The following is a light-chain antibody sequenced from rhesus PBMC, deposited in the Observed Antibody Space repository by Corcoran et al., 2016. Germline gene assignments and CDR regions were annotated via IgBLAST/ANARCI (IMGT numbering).Light chain of an antibody. CDR3: QQYNSSPLT. Sequence: DIQMTQSPSSLSASVGDTVTITCRASQSINSWLAWYQQKPGKALKFLIDKASSLQDGVPSSFSGSGSVTDFTLTISSLQSEDFATYYCQQYNSSPLTFGGGTKVELK. V-gene: IGKV1-22*01. J-gene: IGKJ4*01. CDR2: KAS. CDR1: QSINSW.